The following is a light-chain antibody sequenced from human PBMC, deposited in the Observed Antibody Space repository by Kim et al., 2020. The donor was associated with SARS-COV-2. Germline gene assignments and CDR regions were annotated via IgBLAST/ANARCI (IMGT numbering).Light chain of an antibody. CDR1: QGISSY. Sequence: ASTGDRVNITCRASQGISSYLAWYQQKPGKAPKLLIYAASTLQSGVPSRFSGSGSGTDFTLTISCLQSEDFATYYCQQYYSYPPYSFGQGTKLEI. V-gene: IGKV1-8*01. CDR3: QQYYSYPPYS. CDR2: AAS. J-gene: IGKJ2*03.